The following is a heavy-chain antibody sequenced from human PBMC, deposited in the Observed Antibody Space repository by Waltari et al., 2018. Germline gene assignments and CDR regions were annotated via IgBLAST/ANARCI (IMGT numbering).Heavy chain of an antibody. CDR3: AAGQRFGEVGIPPLHY. CDR2: IDNSGNT. J-gene: IGHJ4*02. CDR1: GASISTAGYH. Sequence: QVQLLESGPGLVKPSQTLSLTCTVSGASISTAGYHWTWIRQQPGKGLVWIGYIDNSGNTYYNMSLKSRITGSGDTSKSQFSLRMTSVTTADTAVYFCAAGQRFGEVGIPPLHYWGPGTLVTVSS. V-gene: IGHV4-31*03. D-gene: IGHD3-10*01.